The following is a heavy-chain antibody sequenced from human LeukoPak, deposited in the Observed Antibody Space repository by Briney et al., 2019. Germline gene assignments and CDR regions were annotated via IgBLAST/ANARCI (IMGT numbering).Heavy chain of an antibody. J-gene: IGHJ4*02. CDR1: GYTFTTYA. D-gene: IGHD2-15*01. CDR3: ARVPGGYCSGGSCYSAQYYFDY. V-gene: IGHV1-3*01. CDR2: INAGNGNT. Sequence: ASVKVSCKASGYTFTTYAMNWVRQAPGQRLEWMGWINAGNGNTKYSQKFQGRVTITRDTSASTAYMELSSLRSEDTAVYYCARVPGGYCSGGSCYSAQYYFDYWGQGTLVTVSS.